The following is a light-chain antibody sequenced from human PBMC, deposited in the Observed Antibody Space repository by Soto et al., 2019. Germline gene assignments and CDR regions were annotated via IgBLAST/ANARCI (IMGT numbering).Light chain of an antibody. V-gene: IGKV1-39*01. CDR3: QQSYKMPS. CDR2: ATS. CDR1: RNVSIY. J-gene: IGKJ5*01. Sequence: EIPLTQSRSSLAASVGDRLTLTCRASRNVSIYLNWYQHKPGKGPTLLIHATSNLQIGVPSRFSGSGSGTEFTLTISSLEPEDFGTYYCQQSYKMPSFGQGTRLVIK.